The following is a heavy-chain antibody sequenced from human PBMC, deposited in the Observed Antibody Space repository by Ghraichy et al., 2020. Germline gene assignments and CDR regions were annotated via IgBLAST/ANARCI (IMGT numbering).Heavy chain of an antibody. D-gene: IGHD3-9*01. CDR3: AKGGYYDILSDYYWDVHYFDY. V-gene: IGHV3-23*01. CDR2: ISGSGGST. J-gene: IGHJ4*02. Sequence: GGSLRLSCAASGFTFSSYAMTWVRQAPGKGLEWVSAISGSGGSTNYADSVKGRFTISRDNSKNTLYLQMNSLRAEDTAVYYCAKGGYYDILSDYYWDVHYFDYWGQGTLVTVSS. CDR1: GFTFSSYA.